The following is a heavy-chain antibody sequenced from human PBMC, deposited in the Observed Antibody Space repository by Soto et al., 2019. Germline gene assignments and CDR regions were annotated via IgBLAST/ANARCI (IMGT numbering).Heavy chain of an antibody. J-gene: IGHJ4*02. CDR3: ARDESSSMYYFAY. Sequence: EVQWLESGGGLVQPGGFLRLSCAASGFTFSSKSMSWVRQPPGKGLEWVSGISGSGGSTYYADSVKGRFTISRDNSKNTLFVQMNSLRVEDTAVYYCARDESSSMYYFAYWGQGTVVTVSS. V-gene: IGHV3-23*01. D-gene: IGHD6-13*01. CDR1: GFTFSSKS. CDR2: ISGSGGST.